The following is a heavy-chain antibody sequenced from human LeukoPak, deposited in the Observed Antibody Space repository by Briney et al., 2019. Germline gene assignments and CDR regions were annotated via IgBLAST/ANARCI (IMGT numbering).Heavy chain of an antibody. V-gene: IGHV4-34*01. Sequence: SETLSLTCAVYGGSFSGYYWSWIRQPPGKGLEWIGEINHSGSTNYNPSLKSRVTISVDTSKNQFSLKLSSVTAADTAVYYCAREFRAAAGYLFDYWGQGTLVTVSS. D-gene: IGHD6-13*01. CDR2: INHSGST. CDR3: AREFRAAAGYLFDY. CDR1: GGSFSGYY. J-gene: IGHJ4*02.